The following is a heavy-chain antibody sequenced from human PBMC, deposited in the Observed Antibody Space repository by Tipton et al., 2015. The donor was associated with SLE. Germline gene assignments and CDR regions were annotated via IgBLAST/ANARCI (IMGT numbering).Heavy chain of an antibody. CDR2: ISYIGST. CDR1: GVSISGGNYY. V-gene: IGHV4-31*03. J-gene: IGHJ4*02. Sequence: TLSLTCNVSGVSISGGNYYWCWIRQYTGKGLEWIGYISYIGSTYYNPSLKSRGTISADTSKKQFALNLISVTAADTAVYYCARYDGYFDIWGQGTLITVSA. D-gene: IGHD3-16*01. CDR3: ARYDGYFDI.